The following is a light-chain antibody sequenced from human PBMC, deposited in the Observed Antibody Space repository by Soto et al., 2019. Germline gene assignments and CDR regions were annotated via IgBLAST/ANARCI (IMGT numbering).Light chain of an antibody. CDR3: QQYGSIPWT. V-gene: IGKV3-20*01. CDR2: ATS. J-gene: IGKJ1*01. Sequence: EIVLTQSPGTLSLSPGERATLSCRASQSVSSSYLAWYQQKPGQAPRLLIYATSSRATDIPDRFIGYGSGTDFTLTISGLEPEDFAVYYCQQYGSIPWTFGQGTKGDIK. CDR1: QSVSSSY.